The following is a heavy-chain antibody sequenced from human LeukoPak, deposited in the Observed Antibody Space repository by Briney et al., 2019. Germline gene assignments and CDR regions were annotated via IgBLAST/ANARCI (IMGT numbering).Heavy chain of an antibody. J-gene: IGHJ5*02. CDR2: INPNSGGT. V-gene: IGHV1-2*06. D-gene: IGHD5-12*01. CDR3: ARSPYRGYVNNWFDP. CDR1: GYTFTGYY. Sequence: EASVKDSCKASGYTFTGYYMHWVRQAPGQGLEWMGRINPNSGGTNYAQKLQGRVTMTTDTSTSTAYMELRSLRSDDTAVYYCARSPYRGYVNNWFDPWGQGTLVTVSS.